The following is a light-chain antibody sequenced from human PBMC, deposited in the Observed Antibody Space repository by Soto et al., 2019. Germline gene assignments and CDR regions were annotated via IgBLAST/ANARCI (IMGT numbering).Light chain of an antibody. J-gene: IGKJ1*01. CDR3: QHFNSYSEA. CDR2: KAS. CDR1: QTISSW. Sequence: DIRTAQFPVRLACPLDDRVTITCRASQTISSWLAWYQQIPGKAPKLLIYKASTLKSGVPSRFSGSGSGTEFTLTISSLQPNDFATYYGQHFNSYSEAFGIGTILDIK. V-gene: IGKV1-5*03.